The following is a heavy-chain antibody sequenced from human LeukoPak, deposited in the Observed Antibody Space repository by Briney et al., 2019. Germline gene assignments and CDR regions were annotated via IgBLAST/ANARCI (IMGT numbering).Heavy chain of an antibody. J-gene: IGHJ4*02. V-gene: IGHV1-69*05. CDR3: ARGVYCGGDCYLYFDY. CDR1: GGTFSSYA. CDR2: IIPIFGTA. Sequence: ASVEVSCKASGGTFSSYAISWVRQAPGQGLEWMGRIIPIFGTANYAQKFQGRVTITTDESTSTAYMELSSLRSEDTAVYYCARGVYCGGDCYLYFDYWGQGTLVTVSS. D-gene: IGHD2-21*02.